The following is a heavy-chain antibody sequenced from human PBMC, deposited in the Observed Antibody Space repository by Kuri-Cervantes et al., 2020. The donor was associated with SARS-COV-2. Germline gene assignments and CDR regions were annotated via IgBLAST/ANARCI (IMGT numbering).Heavy chain of an antibody. CDR3: ARDYTPYYDFWSGYFYYYGMDV. Sequence: GESLKISCAASGFTFSSYAMHWVRQAPGKGLEWVAVISYDGSNKYYADSVKGRFTISRDNSKNTLYLQMNSLRAEDTAVYYCARDYTPYYDFWSGYFYYYGMDVWGQGTTVTDSS. D-gene: IGHD3-3*01. CDR1: GFTFSSYA. V-gene: IGHV3-30-3*01. J-gene: IGHJ6*02. CDR2: ISYDGSNK.